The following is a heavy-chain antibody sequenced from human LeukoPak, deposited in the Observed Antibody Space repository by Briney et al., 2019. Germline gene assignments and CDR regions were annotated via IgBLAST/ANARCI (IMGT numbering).Heavy chain of an antibody. CDR2: IYCSGST. D-gene: IGHD3-22*01. CDR3: ARETRVGRYYDSSGYYSK. CDR1: GDSISSGGYY. Sequence: PSQTLSLTCTVSGDSISSGGYYWSWIRQHPGKGLEWIGYIYCSGSTYYNPSLKSRVTISVDTSKNQFSLKLSSVTAADTAVYYCARETRVGRYYDSSGYYSKWGQGTLVTVSS. J-gene: IGHJ4*02. V-gene: IGHV4-31*03.